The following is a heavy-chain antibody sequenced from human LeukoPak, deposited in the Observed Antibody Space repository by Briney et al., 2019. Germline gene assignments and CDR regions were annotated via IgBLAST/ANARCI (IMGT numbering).Heavy chain of an antibody. CDR2: IIGSGSST. CDR3: PKCLRQCIGGSCSSVQNYFDY. J-gene: IGHJ4*02. V-gene: IGHV3-23*01. D-gene: IGHD2-15*01. Sequence: GGSLRLSCAASGFTFSSYAMSWVRQAPGKGLEWFSAIIGSGSSTYYADSVKGRFTISRDNSKNTLYLQMNTLRAEDTAVYYCPKCLRQCIGGSCSSVQNYFDYWGQGTLVTVSS. CDR1: GFTFSSYA.